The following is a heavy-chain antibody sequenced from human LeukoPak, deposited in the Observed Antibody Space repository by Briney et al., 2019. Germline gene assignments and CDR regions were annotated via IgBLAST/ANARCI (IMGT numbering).Heavy chain of an antibody. Sequence: SETLSLTCTVSGGSISSYYWSWIRQPPGKGLEWIGYIYYSGSTNYNPSLKSRVTISVDTSKNQFSLKLSSVTAADTAVYYCARESYDILTGYSHYMDVWAKGPRSPSP. V-gene: IGHV4-59*12. J-gene: IGHJ6*03. CDR2: IYYSGST. CDR3: ARESYDILTGYSHYMDV. D-gene: IGHD3-9*01. CDR1: GGSISSYY.